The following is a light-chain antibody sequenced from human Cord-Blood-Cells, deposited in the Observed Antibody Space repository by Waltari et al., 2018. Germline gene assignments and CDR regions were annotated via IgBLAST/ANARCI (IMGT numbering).Light chain of an antibody. CDR2: AAS. J-gene: IGKJ3*01. CDR1: QSISSY. CDR3: QQSYSTPFT. Sequence: DIQKTQSPSSLSASVGDRVTITCRASQSISSYLNWYQQKQGKAPKLLIYAASSLQSGVPSRFSGSGSGTDFTLTISSLQPEDFATYYCQQSYSTPFTFGPGTKVDIK. V-gene: IGKV1-39*01.